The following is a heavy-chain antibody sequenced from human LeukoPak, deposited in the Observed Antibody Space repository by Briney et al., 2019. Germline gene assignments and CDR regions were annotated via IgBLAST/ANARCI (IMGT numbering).Heavy chain of an antibody. CDR3: AKGRGGYSGYVAWSYFDY. J-gene: IGHJ4*02. D-gene: IGHD5-12*01. CDR2: ISGSGGST. CDR1: GFTFSSYA. V-gene: IGHV3-23*01. Sequence: PGGSLTLSCAASGFTFSSYAMSWVRQAPGKGLEWVSAISGSGGSTYYADSVKGRFTISRDNSKNTLYLQMNSLRAEDTAVYYCAKGRGGYSGYVAWSYFDYWGQGTLVTVSS.